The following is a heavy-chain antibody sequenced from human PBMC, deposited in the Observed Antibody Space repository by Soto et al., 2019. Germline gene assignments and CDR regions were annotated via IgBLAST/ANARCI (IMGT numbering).Heavy chain of an antibody. J-gene: IGHJ3*01. CDR3: ARGYCGGGGCYLRRDAIDV. V-gene: IGHV3-21*01. CDR2: INPSSSHI. D-gene: IGHD2-15*01. CDR1: EFTFSAYH. Sequence: EVQLVESGGGLVMPGGSLRLSCAVSEFTFSAYHLNWVRQAPGKGLEWVSSINPSSSHIYYADSVRGRFTISRDNSKNSMDLQMNSLRTEDAAVYYCARGYCGGGGCYLRRDAIDVWGQGTMVTVSS.